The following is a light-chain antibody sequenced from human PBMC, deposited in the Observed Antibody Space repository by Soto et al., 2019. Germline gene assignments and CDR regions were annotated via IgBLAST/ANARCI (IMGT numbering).Light chain of an antibody. CDR1: QSISSY. Sequence: DILMTQSPSSLSASVGDRVTITCRASQSISSYLNWYQQKPGKAPKLLIYAASSLQSGVPSRFSGSGSGTDFTLTISSLQPEDFATYYCQQSYSTTRTFGQGTKVEIK. J-gene: IGKJ1*01. CDR3: QQSYSTTRT. CDR2: AAS. V-gene: IGKV1-39*01.